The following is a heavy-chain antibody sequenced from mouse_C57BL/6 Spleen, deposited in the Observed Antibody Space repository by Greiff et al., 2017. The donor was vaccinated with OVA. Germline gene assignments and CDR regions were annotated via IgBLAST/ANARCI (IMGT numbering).Heavy chain of an antibody. J-gene: IGHJ3*01. Sequence: VQLQQSGTVLVRPGASVKMSCKTSGYTFTSYWMHWVKQRPGQGLEWIGVIYPGNSDTSYKQKFKGKGKLTAVTSASTAYMELISLTNEESAVYYCTTIYYYGSTPWFAYWGQGTLLTVSA. CDR1: GYTFTSYW. CDR3: TTIYYYGSTPWFAY. V-gene: IGHV1-5*01. D-gene: IGHD1-1*01. CDR2: IYPGNSDT.